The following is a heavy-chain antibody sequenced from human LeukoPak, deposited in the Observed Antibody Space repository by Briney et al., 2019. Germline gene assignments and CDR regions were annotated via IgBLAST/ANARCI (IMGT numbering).Heavy chain of an antibody. CDR3: ARGPPSSGGAYVGDY. J-gene: IGHJ4*01. CDR2: IYYSGST. Sequence: PSETLSLTCTVSGGSIGSSSYYWGWIRQPPGKGLEWIGSIYYSGSTYYNPSLKSRVTISVDTSKNQFSLKLSSVTAADTAVYYCARGPPSSGGAYVGDYWGHGTLVTVSS. CDR1: GGSIGSSSYY. D-gene: IGHD3-22*01. V-gene: IGHV4-39*01.